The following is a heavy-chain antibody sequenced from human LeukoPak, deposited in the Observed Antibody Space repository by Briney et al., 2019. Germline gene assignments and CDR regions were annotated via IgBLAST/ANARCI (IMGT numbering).Heavy chain of an antibody. CDR1: GGSISSYY. CDR2: IYYSGSI. CDR3: ARSGYSGYDYGY. Sequence: PSETLSLTCTVSGGSISSYYWSWIRQPPGKGLEWIGYIYYSGSINYNPSLKSRVTISVDTSKNQFSLKLSSVTAADTAVYYCARSGYSGYDYGYWGQGTLVTVSS. V-gene: IGHV4-59*01. J-gene: IGHJ4*02. D-gene: IGHD5-12*01.